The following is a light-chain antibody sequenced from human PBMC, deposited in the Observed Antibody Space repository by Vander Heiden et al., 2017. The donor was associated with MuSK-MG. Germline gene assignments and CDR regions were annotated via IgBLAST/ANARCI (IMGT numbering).Light chain of an antibody. V-gene: IGKV3-15*01. J-gene: IGKJ2*01. Sequence: EIVMTQSPATLSVSPGERATLSCRASQSISTNLAWYQQKPGQAPRLLIYGASTRDTGIPARFSGSGYGKEFTLTISSRQSEDFAVYYCQQYNSWPPYTFGQGTKMEIK. CDR3: QQYNSWPPYT. CDR2: GAS. CDR1: QSISTN.